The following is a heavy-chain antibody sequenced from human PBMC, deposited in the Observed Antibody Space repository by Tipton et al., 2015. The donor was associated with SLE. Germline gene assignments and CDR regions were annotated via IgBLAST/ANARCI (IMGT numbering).Heavy chain of an antibody. CDR1: GFTFSSYG. CDR2: ISASGDST. CDR3: AKVLRYYYVMDV. J-gene: IGHJ6*02. V-gene: IGHV3-23*01. Sequence: SLRLSCAASGFTFSSYGMSWVRQAPGKGLEWVSSISASGDSTYHADLVEGRFTISRDSTKNTLYLQMNSLRVEDTARYYCAKVLRYYYVMDVWGQGTTVTVSS.